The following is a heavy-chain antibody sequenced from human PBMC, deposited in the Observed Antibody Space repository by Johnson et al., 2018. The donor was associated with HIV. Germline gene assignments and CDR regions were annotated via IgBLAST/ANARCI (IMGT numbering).Heavy chain of an antibody. CDR3: ARDQGLIVTDAFDI. J-gene: IGHJ3*02. CDR1: GFTFSSYW. V-gene: IGHV3-7*01. D-gene: IGHD1-26*01. CDR2: IKQDGSEK. Sequence: VQLVESGGGLVQPGGSLRLSCAASGFTFSSYWMSWVRQAPGKGLEWVANIKQDGSEKYYVDSVKGRVTISRDNAKNSLYLQMNSLRAEDTAVYYCARDQGLIVTDAFDIWGQGTMVTVSS.